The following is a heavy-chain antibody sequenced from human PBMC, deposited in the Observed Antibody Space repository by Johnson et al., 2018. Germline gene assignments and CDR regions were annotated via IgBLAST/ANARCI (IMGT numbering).Heavy chain of an antibody. Sequence: VQLVQSGGGLVQPGGSXRLSCAASGFTFSSYSMNWVRQAPGKGLEWVSYISSSSSTIYYADTVTGRFTISSDNAKNSLYLQMTSLRAGEPAVYYCARDRSALDPLGTWDFQHCGQGTLVTVSS. CDR2: ISSSSSTI. D-gene: IGHD3-16*02. CDR1: GFTFSSYS. J-gene: IGHJ1*01. V-gene: IGHV3-48*04. CDR3: ARDRSALDPLGTWDFQH.